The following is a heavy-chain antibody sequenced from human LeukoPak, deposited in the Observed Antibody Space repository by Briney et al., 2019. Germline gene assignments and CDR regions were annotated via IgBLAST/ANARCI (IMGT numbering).Heavy chain of an antibody. D-gene: IGHD2-21*01. CDR2: IYTSGST. V-gene: IGHV4-61*02. J-gene: IGHJ6*03. CDR1: GGSISSGSYY. Sequence: SETLSLTCTVSGGSISSGSYYWSWIRQPAGKGLEWIGRIYTSGSTNYNPSLKSRVTISVDTSKNQFSLKLSSVTAADTAVYYCAREWGGYCGGDCYSDYMDVWGKGTTVTVSS. CDR3: AREWGGYCGGDCYSDYMDV.